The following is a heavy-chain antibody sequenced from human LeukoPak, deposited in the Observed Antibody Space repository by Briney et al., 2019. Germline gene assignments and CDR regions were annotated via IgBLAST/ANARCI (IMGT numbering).Heavy chain of an antibody. CDR3: AKDRILRYFDWLFDLDY. D-gene: IGHD3-9*01. V-gene: IGHV3-30*02. Sequence: GGSLRLSCAASGFTFSSYGMHWVRQAPGKGLEWVAFIRYDGSNKYYADSVKGRFTISRDNSTNTLYLQMNSLRAEDTAVYYCAKDRILRYFDWLFDLDYWGQGTLVTVSS. CDR1: GFTFSSYG. J-gene: IGHJ4*02. CDR2: IRYDGSNK.